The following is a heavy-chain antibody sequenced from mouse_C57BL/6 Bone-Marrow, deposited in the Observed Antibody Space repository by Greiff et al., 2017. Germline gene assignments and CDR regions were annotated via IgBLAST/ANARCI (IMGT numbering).Heavy chain of an antibody. V-gene: IGHV1-39*01. CDR2: INPNYGTS. D-gene: IGHD2-4*01. CDR3: ASYYDYSSAIDY. Sequence: VQLQQSGPELVKPGASVKISCKASGYSFTDYNMNWVKQSNGKSLEWIGIINPNYGTSSYNQKFKGKATLTADQSSSTSYMQLNSLTSEDSAVYYGASYYDYSSAIDYWGQGTSVTVSS. CDR1: GYSFTDYN. J-gene: IGHJ4*01.